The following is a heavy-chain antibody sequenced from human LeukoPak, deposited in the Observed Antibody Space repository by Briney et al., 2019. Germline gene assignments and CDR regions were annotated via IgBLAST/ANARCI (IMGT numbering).Heavy chain of an antibody. D-gene: IGHD4-17*01. V-gene: IGHV3-23*01. CDR2: ISDSGRST. CDR3: AKHGEAYADSKTDY. Sequence: PGGSLRLSRAASGFTFSNYAMRWVRQAPGKGLEWVSAISDSGRSTYYADSVKGRFTISRDNSKNTLYLQMNSLRAEDTAVYYCAKHGEAYADSKTDYWGQGTLVTVSS. J-gene: IGHJ4*02. CDR1: GFTFSNYA.